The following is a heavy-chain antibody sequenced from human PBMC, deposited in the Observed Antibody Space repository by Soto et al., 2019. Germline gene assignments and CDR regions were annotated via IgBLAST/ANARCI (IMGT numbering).Heavy chain of an antibody. J-gene: IGHJ4*02. V-gene: IGHV3-30-3*01. Sequence: QVQLVESGGGVVQPGRSLRLSCAASGFTFSSYAMHRVRQAPGKGLEWVAVISYDGSKKYYADSVKGRFTISRDNSQNPLYLQMNSLRAEDTAGYYCARGRASSALDDWGQGTLVSVSS. CDR2: ISYDGSKK. D-gene: IGHD6-6*01. CDR1: GFTFSSYA. CDR3: ARGRASSALDD.